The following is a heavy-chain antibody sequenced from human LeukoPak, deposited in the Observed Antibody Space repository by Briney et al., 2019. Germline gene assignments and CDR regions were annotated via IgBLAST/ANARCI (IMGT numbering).Heavy chain of an antibody. CDR1: GFTFSDYA. V-gene: IGHV3-23*01. J-gene: IGHJ4*02. CDR3: AKDGLSYDGSTHVYHFDR. D-gene: IGHD1-7*01. CDR2: ITGSGSMT. Sequence: GGSLRLSCAASGFTFSDYAMAWARQAPGKGLEWVSAITGSGSMTHYADSVKGRFTISRDNSNNMLSLQMNNLRAEDTALYYCAKDGLSYDGSTHVYHFDRWGLGTLVAVSS.